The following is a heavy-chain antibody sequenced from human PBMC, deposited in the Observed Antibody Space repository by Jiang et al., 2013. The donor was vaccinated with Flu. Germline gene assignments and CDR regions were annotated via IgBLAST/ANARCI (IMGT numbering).Heavy chain of an antibody. CDR2: IYSGGST. CDR1: GFTVSSNY. V-gene: IGHV3-53*01. CDR3: ARFGFYSGGDFDY. Sequence: GLIQPGGSLRLSCAASGFTVSSNYMSWVRQAPGKGLEWVSVIYSGGSTYYADSVKGRFTISRDNSKNTLYLQMNSLRAEDTAVYYCARFGFYSGGDFDYWGQGTLVTVSS. D-gene: IGHD2-21*01. J-gene: IGHJ4*02.